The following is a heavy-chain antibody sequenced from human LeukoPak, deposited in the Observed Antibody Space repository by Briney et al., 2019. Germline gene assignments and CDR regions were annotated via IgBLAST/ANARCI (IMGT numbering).Heavy chain of an antibody. Sequence: PGGSLRLSCAASGFTFSDYYMSWIRQAPGKGLEWVSSISSSSSYIYYADSVEGRFTISRDNAKKSLYLQMNSLRAEDTAVYYCASIIRYYYDSSGFPSGWGQGTLVTVSS. CDR2: ISSSSSYI. D-gene: IGHD3-22*01. V-gene: IGHV3-11*06. CDR1: GFTFSDYY. CDR3: ASIIRYYYDSSGFPSG. J-gene: IGHJ4*02.